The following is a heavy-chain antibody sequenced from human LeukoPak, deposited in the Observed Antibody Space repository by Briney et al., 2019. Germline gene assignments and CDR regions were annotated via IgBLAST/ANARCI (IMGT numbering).Heavy chain of an antibody. CDR1: GFTFSSYG. Sequence: PGRSLGLSCAASGFTFSSYGMHWVRQAPGKGLEWVAVISYDGSNKYYADSVKGRFTISRDNSKNTLYLQMNSLRAEDTAVYYCANGPGDYWGQGTLVTVSS. CDR3: ANGPGDY. CDR2: ISYDGSNK. D-gene: IGHD3-10*01. V-gene: IGHV3-30*18. J-gene: IGHJ4*02.